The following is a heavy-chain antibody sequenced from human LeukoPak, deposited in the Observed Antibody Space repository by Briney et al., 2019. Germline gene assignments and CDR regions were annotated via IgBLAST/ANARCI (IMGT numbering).Heavy chain of an antibody. V-gene: IGHV3-23*01. CDR2: ISGSGGST. CDR3: AKGRALGGAAAGADAFDI. J-gene: IGHJ3*02. D-gene: IGHD6-13*01. CDR1: GFTFSSYA. Sequence: GGSLRLSCAASGFTFSSYAMSWVRQAPGKGLEWVSAISGSGGSTYYADSVKGRFTISRDNSKNTLYLQMNSLRAEDTAVYYCAKGRALGGAAAGADAFDIWGQGTMVTVSS.